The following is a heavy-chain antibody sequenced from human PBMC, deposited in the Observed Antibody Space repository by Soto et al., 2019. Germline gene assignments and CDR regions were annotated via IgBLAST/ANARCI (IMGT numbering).Heavy chain of an antibody. D-gene: IGHD5-18*01. CDR1: GFSFTGYY. CDR3: TRENIENSDGLYDAFDI. CDR2: INAHSGGT. Sequence: ASVKVSCKASGFSFTGYYIHWLRQAPGQGLEWMGWINAHSGGTEYAQKFQGRVTLTRDTSIGTAYIEVNSLTSDDTAVYFCTRENIENSDGLYDAFDIWGQGTTVTVSS. V-gene: IGHV1-2*02. J-gene: IGHJ3*02.